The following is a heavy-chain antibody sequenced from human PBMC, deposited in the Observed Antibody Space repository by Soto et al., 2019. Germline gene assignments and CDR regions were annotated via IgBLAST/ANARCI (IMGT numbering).Heavy chain of an antibody. D-gene: IGHD3-22*01. CDR2: IDPSDSQT. CDR3: ARQIYDSDTGPNFQYYFDS. CDR1: GYSFAGYW. J-gene: IGHJ4*02. V-gene: IGHV5-10-1*01. Sequence: GESLKISCKGPGYSFAGYWITWVRQKPGKGLEWMGRIDPSDSQTYYSPSFRGHVTISVTKSITTVFLQWSSLRASDTAMYYCARQIYDSDTGPNFQYYFDSWGQGTPVTVSS.